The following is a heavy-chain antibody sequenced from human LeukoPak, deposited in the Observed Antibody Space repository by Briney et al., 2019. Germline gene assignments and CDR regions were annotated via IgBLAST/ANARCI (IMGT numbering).Heavy chain of an antibody. Sequence: SETLSLTCAVYGGSFSGHYWSWIRQPPGKGLEWIGQINHSGSTNYNPSLKSRVTISVDTSKNQFSLNLSSVTAAETAVYYCARQRGYSSSWYWGDWFDSWGQGTLVTVSS. J-gene: IGHJ5*01. CDR3: ARQRGYSSSWYWGDWFDS. V-gene: IGHV4-34*01. D-gene: IGHD6-13*01. CDR2: INHSGST. CDR1: GGSFSGHY.